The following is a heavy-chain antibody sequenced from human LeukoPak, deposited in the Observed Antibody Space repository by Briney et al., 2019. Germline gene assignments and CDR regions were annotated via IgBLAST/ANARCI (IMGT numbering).Heavy chain of an antibody. Sequence: PGGSLRLSCAASGFTFDDYAMHWVRQAPGKGLEWVSGISWNSGSIGYADSVKGRFTISRDNAKNSLYLQMNSLRAEDTALYYCAKDLDYYDSSGYLHAFDIWGQGTMVTVSS. CDR1: GFTFDDYA. CDR3: AKDLDYYDSSGYLHAFDI. CDR2: ISWNSGSI. J-gene: IGHJ3*02. V-gene: IGHV3-9*01. D-gene: IGHD3-22*01.